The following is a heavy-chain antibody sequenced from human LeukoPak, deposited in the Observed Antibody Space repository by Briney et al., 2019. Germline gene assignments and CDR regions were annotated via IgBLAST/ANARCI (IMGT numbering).Heavy chain of an antibody. V-gene: IGHV4-4*07. CDR3: AREGGLAGSCDFDY. D-gene: IGHD1-26*01. CDR2: IYTSGST. Sequence: SETLSLTCTVSGGSISSYYWSWIRQPAGKGLEWIGRIYTSGSTNYNPSLKSRVTMSVDTSKNQFSLKLSSVTAADTAVYYCAREGGLAGSCDFDYWGQGTLVTVSS. J-gene: IGHJ4*02. CDR1: GGSISSYY.